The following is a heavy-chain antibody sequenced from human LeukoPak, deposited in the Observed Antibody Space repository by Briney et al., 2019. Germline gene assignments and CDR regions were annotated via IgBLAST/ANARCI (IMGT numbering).Heavy chain of an antibody. D-gene: IGHD5-12*01. CDR3: ARGCSGYDYCDY. V-gene: IGHV4-59*01. Sequence: SETLSLTCTVSGGSISSYYWSWIRQPPGKGLEWIGYIYYSGSTNYNPSLKSRVTISVDTSKNQFSLKLSSVTAADTAVYYCARGCSGYDYCDYWGQGTLVTVSS. CDR2: IYYSGST. CDR1: GGSISSYY. J-gene: IGHJ4*02.